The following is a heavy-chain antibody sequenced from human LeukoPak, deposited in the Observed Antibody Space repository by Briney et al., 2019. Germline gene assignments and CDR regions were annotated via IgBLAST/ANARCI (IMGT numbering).Heavy chain of an antibody. J-gene: IGHJ4*02. CDR3: AKSGLNRFDY. Sequence: GGSLRLSCAASGFSFSIHDMTWVRQAPGKGLEWVSNISGSGSGGGTYYADSVKGRFTISRDNSKNTLYLQMNSLRAEDTAVYYCAKSGLNRFDYWGQGTLVTVSS. CDR2: ISGSGSGGGT. V-gene: IGHV3-23*01. CDR1: GFSFSIHD. D-gene: IGHD2-15*01.